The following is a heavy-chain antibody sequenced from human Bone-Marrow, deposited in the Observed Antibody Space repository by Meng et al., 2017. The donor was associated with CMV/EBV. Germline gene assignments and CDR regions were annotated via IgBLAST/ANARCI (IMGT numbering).Heavy chain of an antibody. Sequence: GESLKISCAASGFPFGTYGMHWVRQAPGKRLEWVAFIRHDGSNKFYGDSVRGRFTISRDNSKNTLYLQMNSLRAEETAMYYCAKDQLLFGGPNAYFDDWGQGTLVTGSS. D-gene: IGHD3-16*01. CDR2: IRHDGSNK. J-gene: IGHJ4*02. V-gene: IGHV3-30*02. CDR1: GFPFGTYG. CDR3: AKDQLLFGGPNAYFDD.